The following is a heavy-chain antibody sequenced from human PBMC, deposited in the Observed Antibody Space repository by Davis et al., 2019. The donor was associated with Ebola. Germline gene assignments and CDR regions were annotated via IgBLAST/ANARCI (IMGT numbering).Heavy chain of an antibody. CDR1: GGSFSGYY. V-gene: IGHV4-34*01. D-gene: IGHD3/OR15-3a*01. J-gene: IGHJ6*02. CDR2: INHSGST. Sequence: GSLRLSCTVYGGSFSGYYWSWIRQPPGKGLEWIGEINHSGSTNYNPSLKSRVTISVDTFKNQFSLKLSSVTAADTAVYYCARGGLGYYYYYGMDVWGQGTTVTVSS. CDR3: ARGGLGYYYYYGMDV.